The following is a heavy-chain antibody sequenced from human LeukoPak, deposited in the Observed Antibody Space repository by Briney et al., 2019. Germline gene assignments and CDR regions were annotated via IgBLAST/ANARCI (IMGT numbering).Heavy chain of an antibody. Sequence: GESLKISRKGSGYSFTSYWIGWVRQMPGKGLEWMGIIYPGDSDTRYSPSFQGQVTISADKSISTAYLQWSSLKASDTAMYYCARGSRYYDSSGGYYFDYWGQGTLVTVSS. J-gene: IGHJ4*02. D-gene: IGHD3-22*01. V-gene: IGHV5-51*01. CDR1: GYSFTSYW. CDR2: IYPGDSDT. CDR3: ARGSRYYDSSGGYYFDY.